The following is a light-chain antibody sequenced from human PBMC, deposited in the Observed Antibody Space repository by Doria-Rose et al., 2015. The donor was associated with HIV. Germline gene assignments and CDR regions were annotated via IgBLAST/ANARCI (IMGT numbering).Light chain of an antibody. CDR2: AAS. J-gene: IGKJ5*01. CDR1: QGISSY. V-gene: IGKV1-8*01. CDR3: QQYYSYPRV. Sequence: TQPPSSFSASTGDRVTITCRASQGISSYLAWYQQKPGKAPNLLIYAASTLQSGVPSRFGGSGSGTDFTLTISCLQSEDFAAYYCQQYYSYPRVFGQGTRLEIK.